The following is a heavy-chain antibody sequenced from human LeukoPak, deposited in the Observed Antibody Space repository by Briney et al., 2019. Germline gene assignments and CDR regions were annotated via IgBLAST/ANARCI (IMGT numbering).Heavy chain of an antibody. CDR1: GFMFTSYS. CDR2: ISSPSTNI. CDR3: ARGAFR. J-gene: IGHJ4*02. V-gene: IGHV3-48*02. Sequence: PGGSLRLSCAASGFMFTSYSMHWVRQAPGKGLESVAYISSPSTNIYYVDSVKGRFTISRDNAKNSLYLQMNSLRDEDTAVYYCARGAFRWGQGTLVTVSS.